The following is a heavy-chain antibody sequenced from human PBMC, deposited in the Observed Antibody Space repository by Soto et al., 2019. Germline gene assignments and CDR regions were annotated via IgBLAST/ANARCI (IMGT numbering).Heavy chain of an antibody. J-gene: IGHJ5*02. CDR3: ARGIIAAAGTFEADNWFDP. D-gene: IGHD6-13*01. CDR1: GGSISSGGYY. CDR2: IYYSGST. Sequence: PSETLSLTCTVSGGSISSGGYYWSWIRQHPGKGLEWIGYIYYSGSTYYNPSLKSRVTISVDTPKNQFSLKLSSVTAADTAVYYCARGIIAAAGTFEADNWFDPWGQGTLVTVSS. V-gene: IGHV4-31*03.